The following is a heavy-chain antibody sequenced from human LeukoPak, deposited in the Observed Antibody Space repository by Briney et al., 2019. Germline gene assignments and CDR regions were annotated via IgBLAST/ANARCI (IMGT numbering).Heavy chain of an antibody. CDR1: GGSISSDDYY. J-gene: IGHJ3*02. CDR2: IYHSGKP. Sequence: SQTLSLTCTVSGGSISSDDYYWSWIRQHPGKGLEWIGYIYHSGKPYYNPSLKSRIIMSIDTSENQFSLKLSSVTAADTAMYYCARVTLTSGAAIDIWGQGTVVTVSS. D-gene: IGHD1-14*01. V-gene: IGHV4-31*03. CDR3: ARVTLTSGAAIDI.